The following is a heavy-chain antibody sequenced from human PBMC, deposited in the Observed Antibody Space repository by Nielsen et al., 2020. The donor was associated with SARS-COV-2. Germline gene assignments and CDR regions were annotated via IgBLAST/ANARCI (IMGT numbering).Heavy chain of an antibody. CDR2: IYHSGST. CDR3: ARHLLYGSGSYGFGY. V-gene: IGHV4-4*02. Sequence: SETLSLTCAVSGGSISSSNWWSWVRQPPGKGLEWIGEIYHSGSTNYNPSLKSRVTISVDKSKNQFSLKLSSVTAADTAVYYCARHLLYGSGSYGFGYWGQGTLVTVSS. CDR1: GGSISSSNW. D-gene: IGHD3-10*01. J-gene: IGHJ4*02.